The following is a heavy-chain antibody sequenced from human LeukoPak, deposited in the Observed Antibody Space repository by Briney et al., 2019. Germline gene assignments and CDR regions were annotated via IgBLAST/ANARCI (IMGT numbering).Heavy chain of an antibody. Sequence: GGSLRLSCAAPGFTFSSYWMHWVRQAPGKGLVWVSRINSDGSSTMHADFVKGRFTISRDNAKNTLYLQMNSLRAEDTAVYYWARDYYDILTGDYNVDYLGQGTLVT. CDR3: ARDYYDILTGDYNVDY. CDR2: INSDGSST. J-gene: IGHJ4*02. D-gene: IGHD3-9*01. V-gene: IGHV3-74*03. CDR1: GFTFSSYW.